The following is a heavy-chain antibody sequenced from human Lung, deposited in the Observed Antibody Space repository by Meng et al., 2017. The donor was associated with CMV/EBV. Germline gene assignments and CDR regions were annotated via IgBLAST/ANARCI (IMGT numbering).Heavy chain of an antibody. V-gene: IGHV3-43D*04. J-gene: IGHJ4*02. Sequence: GEXXRISCAASGFSFDDYAMHWVRQAPGKGLEWVSLITWDGISTYYADSVKGRFTISRDNSKNFLYLEMHSLRAEDSAFYYCAKDNDYDSSGYYCDYWGKGTXVTVSS. D-gene: IGHD3-22*01. CDR1: GFSFDDYA. CDR3: AKDNDYDSSGYYCDY. CDR2: ITWDGIST.